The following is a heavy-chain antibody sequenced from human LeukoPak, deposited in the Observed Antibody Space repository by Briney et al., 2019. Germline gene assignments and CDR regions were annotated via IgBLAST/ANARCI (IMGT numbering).Heavy chain of an antibody. CDR1: GFTFSIYA. CDR3: ARRASGYRQSYFGY. D-gene: IGHD3-22*01. V-gene: IGHV3-64*01. Sequence: PGGSLRLSCAASGFTFSIYAMHWVRQAPGKGLEYVSAISSNGGSTYYANSVKGRFTISRDNSKNTMYLQMGSVRAEDMAVYYCARRASGYRQSYFGYWGQGTLVTVSS. CDR2: ISSNGGST. J-gene: IGHJ4*02.